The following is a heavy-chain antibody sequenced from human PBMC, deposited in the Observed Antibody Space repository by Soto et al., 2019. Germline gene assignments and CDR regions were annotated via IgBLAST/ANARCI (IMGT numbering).Heavy chain of an antibody. Sequence: SETLSLTCTVSGGSISSYYWSWIRQPTGKGLEWIGYIYYSGSTNYNPSLKSRVTISVDTSKNQFSLKLSSVTAADTAVYYCARLVLRYFDWTLDAFDIWGQGTMVTVSS. V-gene: IGHV4-59*08. D-gene: IGHD3-9*01. J-gene: IGHJ3*02. CDR2: IYYSGST. CDR1: GGSISSYY. CDR3: ARLVLRYFDWTLDAFDI.